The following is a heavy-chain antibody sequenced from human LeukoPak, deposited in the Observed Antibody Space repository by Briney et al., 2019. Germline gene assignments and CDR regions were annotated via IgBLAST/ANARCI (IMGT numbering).Heavy chain of an antibody. CDR3: ASLIVTYYYYYMDV. J-gene: IGHJ6*03. D-gene: IGHD2/OR15-2a*01. CDR2: IYYGGST. CDR1: GGSISSTTYY. Sequence: SETLSLTCTVSGGSISSTTYYWGWIRQPPGKGLEWFGSIYYGGSTYYNPSLKSRVTVSVDTSKNQFSLKLSSVTAADTAVYYCASLIVTYYYYYMDVWGKGTTVTVSS. V-gene: IGHV4-39*07.